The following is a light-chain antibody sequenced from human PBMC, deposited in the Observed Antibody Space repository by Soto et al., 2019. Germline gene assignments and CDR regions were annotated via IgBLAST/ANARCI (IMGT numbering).Light chain of an antibody. Sequence: NFMLTQPHSVSESPGKTITISCTGSGGSIASNYVQWYQQRPGSAPTTVIYEDNQRPSGVPDRFAGSIDTSSNSASLTISGLQTEDEADYSCQSYDDNNRGVFGGGTKVTVL. CDR3: QSYDDNNRGV. V-gene: IGLV6-57*02. CDR2: EDN. J-gene: IGLJ3*02. CDR1: GGSIASNY.